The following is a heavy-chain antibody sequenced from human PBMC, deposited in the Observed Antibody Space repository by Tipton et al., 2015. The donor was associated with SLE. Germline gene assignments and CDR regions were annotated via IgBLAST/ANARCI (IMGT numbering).Heavy chain of an antibody. Sequence: QLVQSGAEVKKPGASVKVSCKASGYTFKNYGITWVRQAPGQGLECMGWISTYNGNTSYSRKFQGRVTMTIDTSTSTAYMELRSLTSDDTAVYYCAKDQRDGYNPLHYWGQGTLVTVSS. J-gene: IGHJ4*02. CDR3: AKDQRDGYNPLHY. CDR1: GYTFKNYG. CDR2: ISTYNGNT. D-gene: IGHD5-24*01. V-gene: IGHV1-18*01.